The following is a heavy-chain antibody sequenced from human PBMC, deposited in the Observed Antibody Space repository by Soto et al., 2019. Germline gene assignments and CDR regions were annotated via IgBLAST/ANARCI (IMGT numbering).Heavy chain of an antibody. J-gene: IGHJ3*02. CDR1: GGSVSSYY. CDR3: ARDRDSSGYYPGAFDI. CDR2: IYYSGST. D-gene: IGHD3-22*01. Sequence: SETLSLTCTVSGGSVSSYYWSWIRQPPGKGLEWIGYIYYSGSTNYNPSLKSRVTISVDTSKNQFSLKRSSVTAADTAVYYCARDRDSSGYYPGAFDIWGHGTMVTVSS. V-gene: IGHV4-59*02.